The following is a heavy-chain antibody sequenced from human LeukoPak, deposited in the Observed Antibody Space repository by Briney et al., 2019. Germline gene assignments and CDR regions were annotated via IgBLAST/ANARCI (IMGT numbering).Heavy chain of an antibody. CDR1: GYTFTGYY. CDR3: ARVRLAYSYDDAFDI. CDR2: INPNSGGT. V-gene: IGHV1-2*02. D-gene: IGHD5-18*01. Sequence: RASVKVSCKASGYTFTGYYMHWVRQAPGQGLEWMGWINPNSGGTNYAQKFQGRVTMTRDTSISTAYMELSRLRSDDTAVYYCARVRLAYSYDDAFDIWGQGTMVTVSS. J-gene: IGHJ3*02.